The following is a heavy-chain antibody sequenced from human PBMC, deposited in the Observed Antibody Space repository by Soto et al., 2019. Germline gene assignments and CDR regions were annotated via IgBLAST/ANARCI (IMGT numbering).Heavy chain of an antibody. CDR1: GFTFSSYA. D-gene: IGHD3-10*01. CDR2: ISYDGSNK. Sequence: QVQLVESGGGVVQPGRSLRLSCAASGFTFSSYAMHWVRQAPGKGLEWVAVISYDGSNKSYADSVKGRFTISRDNSKNTLYLQMNSLRAEDTAVYYCARGIGGFVQQNWFDPWGQGTLVTVSS. CDR3: ARGIGGFVQQNWFDP. V-gene: IGHV3-30-3*01. J-gene: IGHJ5*02.